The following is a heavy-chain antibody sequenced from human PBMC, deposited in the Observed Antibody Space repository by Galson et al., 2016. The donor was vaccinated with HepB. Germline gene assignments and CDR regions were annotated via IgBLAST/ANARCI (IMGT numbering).Heavy chain of an antibody. J-gene: IGHJ4*02. V-gene: IGHV3-53*01. CDR3: ASRSRGDFNLIDY. Sequence: SLRLSCAASGFTVSSHYMSWVRQPPGKGLEWVSAIYSGGDTYYVDSVKGRFTISRDNSENTLCLQMNNLRAEDTAVYYCASRSRGDFNLIDYWGQGTLVTVSS. CDR1: GFTVSSHY. CDR2: IYSGGDT. D-gene: IGHD2-21*02.